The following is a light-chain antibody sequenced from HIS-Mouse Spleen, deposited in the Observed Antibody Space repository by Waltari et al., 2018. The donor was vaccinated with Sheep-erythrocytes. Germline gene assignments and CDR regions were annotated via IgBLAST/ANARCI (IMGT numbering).Light chain of an antibody. CDR1: SSNIGSNT. CDR2: SNN. J-gene: IGLJ1*01. Sequence: QSVLTQPPSASGTPGQRVTISCSGSSSNIGSNTVNWYQQLPGTAPKLLIYSNNTRPAGVPDRFSGSTSGTSASLAISGLQSEDEADYYCAAWDDSLNGYVFGTGTKVTVL. CDR3: AAWDDSLNGYV. V-gene: IGLV1-44*01.